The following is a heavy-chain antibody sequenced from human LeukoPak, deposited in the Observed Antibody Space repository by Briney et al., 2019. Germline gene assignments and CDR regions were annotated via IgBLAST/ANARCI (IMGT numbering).Heavy chain of an antibody. Sequence: GGSLRLSCKASGITVSNYWMHWVRQGPGKGLVWISRINSDGTRTNYADSVKGRFTISRDNAKDTLYVQMNSLRAEDTAIYYCARGLAYYDAFDIWGQGTMVTVSS. J-gene: IGHJ3*02. V-gene: IGHV3-74*01. CDR3: ARGLAYYDAFDI. CDR2: INSDGTRT. CDR1: GITVSNYW. D-gene: IGHD3-10*01.